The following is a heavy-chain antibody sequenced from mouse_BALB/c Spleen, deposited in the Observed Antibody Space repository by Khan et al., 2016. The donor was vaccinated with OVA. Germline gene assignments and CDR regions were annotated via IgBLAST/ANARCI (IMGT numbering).Heavy chain of an antibody. CDR2: VTYSGNT. CDR1: GDSITSGF. V-gene: IGHV3-8*02. D-gene: IGHD1-1*01. Sequence: VQLKESGPSLVKPSQTLPLTCSVTGDSITSGFWNWIRKFPGNKFEYMGYVTYSGNTYYNPSLKSRISITRDTSKSQYYLQLNSVTTEDTATYFCARSYGSWTMDYWGQGTSVTVSS. J-gene: IGHJ4*01. CDR3: ARSYGSWTMDY.